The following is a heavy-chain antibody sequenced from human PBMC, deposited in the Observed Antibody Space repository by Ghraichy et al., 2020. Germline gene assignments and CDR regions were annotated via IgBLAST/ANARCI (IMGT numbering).Heavy chain of an antibody. D-gene: IGHD2-21*02. CDR1: GGSISSYY. V-gene: IGHV4-59*01. J-gene: IGHJ4*02. CDR2: IYYSGST. Sequence: SETLSLTCTVSGGSISSYYWSWIRQPPGKGLEWIGYIYYSGSTNYNPSLKSRVTISVDTSKNQFSLKLSSVTAADTAVYYCAREVAVVTAIFHYFDYWGQGTLVTVSS. CDR3: AREVAVVTAIFHYFDY.